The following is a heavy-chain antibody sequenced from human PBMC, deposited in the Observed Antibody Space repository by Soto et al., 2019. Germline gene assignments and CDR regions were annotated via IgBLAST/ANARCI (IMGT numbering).Heavy chain of an antibody. D-gene: IGHD3-22*01. V-gene: IGHV3-15*01. Sequence: LRLSSAASGFTFTNAWMNWVRQTPGKGLEWVGRILSKTHGGTTDYAAPVNGRFTISRAELENTGYLQRNSLKTEDTAVYYCYTETPYYDSYSYSSPIDYWGQGTLVTVSS. CDR2: ILSKTHGGTT. CDR3: YTETPYYDSYSYSSPIDY. CDR1: GFTFTNAW. J-gene: IGHJ4*02.